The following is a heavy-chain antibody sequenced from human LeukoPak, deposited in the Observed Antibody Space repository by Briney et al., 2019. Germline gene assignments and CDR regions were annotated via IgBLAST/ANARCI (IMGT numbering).Heavy chain of an antibody. CDR1: GYTFSAYD. J-gene: IGHJ4*02. D-gene: IGHD6-19*01. V-gene: IGHV7-4-1*01. Sequence: ASVKVSCKASGYTFSAYDISWMRQAPGQGLEWMGGINTNTGNPTYAQDFTGRFVFSLDSSVTTAYLQIDSVQADDTAVYFCARDLAVPGTARGYWGQGTLVTVSS. CDR2: INTNTGNP. CDR3: ARDLAVPGTARGY.